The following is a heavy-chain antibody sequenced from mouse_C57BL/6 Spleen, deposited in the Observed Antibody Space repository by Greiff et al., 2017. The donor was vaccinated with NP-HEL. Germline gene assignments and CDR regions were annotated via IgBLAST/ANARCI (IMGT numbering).Heavy chain of an antibody. V-gene: IGHV1-19*01. Sequence: VQLQQSGPVLVKPGASVKMSCKASGYTFTDYYMNWVKQSHGKSLEWIGVINPYNGGTSYNQKFKGKATLTVDKSSSTAYMELNSLTSEDSAVYYCARGNDGLFAYWGQGTLVTVSA. D-gene: IGHD2-3*01. J-gene: IGHJ3*01. CDR2: INPYNGGT. CDR3: ARGNDGLFAY. CDR1: GYTFTDYY.